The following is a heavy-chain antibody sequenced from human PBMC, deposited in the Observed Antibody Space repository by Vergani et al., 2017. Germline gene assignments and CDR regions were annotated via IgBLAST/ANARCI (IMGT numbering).Heavy chain of an antibody. CDR1: GFTFSSYG. J-gene: IGHJ4*02. CDR2: ISYDGSNK. CDR3: AKGDGTAMVGYYFDY. Sequence: QVQLVESGGGVVQPGRSLRLSCAASGFTFSSYGMHWVRQAPGKGLEWVAVISYDGSNKYYADSVKGRFTISRDNSKNTLYLQMNSLRAEDTAVYYCAKGDGTAMVGYYFDYWGQGTLDTVSS. V-gene: IGHV3-30*18. D-gene: IGHD5-18*01.